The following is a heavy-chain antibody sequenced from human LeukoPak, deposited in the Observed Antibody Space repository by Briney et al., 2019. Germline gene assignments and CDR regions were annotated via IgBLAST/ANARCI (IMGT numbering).Heavy chain of an antibody. D-gene: IGHD6-19*01. CDR2: ISGSGGST. V-gene: IGHV3-23*01. CDR3: AKGSRGWYSWYFDV. CDR1: GFTFSSFT. J-gene: IGHJ2*01. Sequence: GGSLRLSCAASGFTFSSFTMSWVRQAPGKGLEWVSAISGSGGSTYYADSVKGRFTISRDNSKNTLYLQMNSLRAEDTAVYYCAKGSRGWYSWYFDVWGRGTLVTVSS.